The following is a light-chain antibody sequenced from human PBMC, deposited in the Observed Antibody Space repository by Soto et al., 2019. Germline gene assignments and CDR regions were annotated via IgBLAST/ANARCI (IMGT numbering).Light chain of an antibody. Sequence: EIVMTQSPATLSLSTGERATLSFMASQSVSSNLAWYQQKPGQAPRLLIYGASTRATGIPARFSGSGSGTEFNLTISSLQSEDYGVYYCQQYNNWPRATFGGGTKVDIK. CDR2: GAS. J-gene: IGKJ4*02. CDR3: QQYNNWPRAT. CDR1: QSVSSN. V-gene: IGKV3-15*01.